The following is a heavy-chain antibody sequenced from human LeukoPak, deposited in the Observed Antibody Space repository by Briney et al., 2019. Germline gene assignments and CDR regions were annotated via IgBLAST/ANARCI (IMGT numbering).Heavy chain of an antibody. CDR2: FDPEDGET. J-gene: IGHJ4*02. CDR3: ASHYGSGSYYFPY. V-gene: IGHV1-24*01. D-gene: IGHD3-10*01. CDR1: GYTLTELS. Sequence: EASVKVSCKVSGYTLTELSMRWVRQAPGKGLEWMGGFDPEDGETIYAQKFQGRVTMTEDTSTDTAYMELSSLRSEDTAVYYCASHYGSGSYYFPYWGQGTLVTVSS.